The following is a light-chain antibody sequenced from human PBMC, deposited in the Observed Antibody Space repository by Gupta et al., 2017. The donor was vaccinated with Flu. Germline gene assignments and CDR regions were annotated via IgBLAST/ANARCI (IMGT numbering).Light chain of an antibody. CDR3: QVWDRDSELKVI. V-gene: IGLV3-21*02. CDR2: DDN. Sequence: SYVLTQPPSVAVAPGQTASITCGGNNIGSKKVHWYQQMPGQAPVLVVYDDNHRPSGIPERFSGSNSWNTATLTINRVEAGDEGDYYCQVWDRDSELKVIFGGGTKLTVL. J-gene: IGLJ2*01. CDR1: NIGSKK.